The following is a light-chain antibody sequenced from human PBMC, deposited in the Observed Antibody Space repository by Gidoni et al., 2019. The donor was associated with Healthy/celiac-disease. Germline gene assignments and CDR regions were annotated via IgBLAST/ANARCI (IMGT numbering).Light chain of an antibody. CDR3: NPFSSNNHPLYV. Sequence: QSALTQPPSASGSPGQSVTISCTGTSSDVGGYNYVSWYQQHPGKAPKLMIYEVSKRPPGVPCPFSCSKSGHPASLTVSWLPAWEEAFFFRNPFSSNNHPLYVFGTGTKVTVL. V-gene: IGLV2-8*01. J-gene: IGLJ1*01. CDR2: EVS. CDR1: SSDVGGYNY.